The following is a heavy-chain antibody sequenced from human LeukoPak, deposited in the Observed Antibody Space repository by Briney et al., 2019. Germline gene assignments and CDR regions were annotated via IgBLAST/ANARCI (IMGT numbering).Heavy chain of an antibody. Sequence: QPGRSLRLSCAASGFTFSSYGMHWVRQAPGKGLEWVAVIWYDGSNKYYADSVKGRFTISRDNSKNTLYLQMNSLRAEDTAVYYCARDRVAKEALDYGGQGTLVTVSS. J-gene: IGHJ4*02. CDR2: IWYDGSNK. CDR3: ARDRVAKEALDY. D-gene: IGHD2-15*01. V-gene: IGHV3-33*01. CDR1: GFTFSSYG.